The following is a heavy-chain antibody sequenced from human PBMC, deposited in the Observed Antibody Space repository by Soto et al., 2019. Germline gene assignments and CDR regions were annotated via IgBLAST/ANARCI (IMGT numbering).Heavy chain of an antibody. D-gene: IGHD6-13*01. Sequence: PSETLSLTCTVSGGSISSSSYYWGWIRQPPGKGLEWIGSIYYSGSTYYNTSLKSRVTISVDTSKNQFSLKLSSVTAADTAVYYCARLQQQREGVYYFDYWGQGTLVTVSS. CDR3: ARLQQQREGVYYFDY. J-gene: IGHJ4*02. CDR2: IYYSGST. CDR1: GGSISSSSYY. V-gene: IGHV4-39*01.